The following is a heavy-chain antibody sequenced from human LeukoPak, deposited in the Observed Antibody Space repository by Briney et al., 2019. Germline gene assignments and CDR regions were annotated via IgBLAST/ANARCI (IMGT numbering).Heavy chain of an antibody. V-gene: IGHV4-59*01. CDR1: GGSISSYF. CDR3: ARDRPGGSSLDY. D-gene: IGHD6-13*01. Sequence: SETLSLTCTVSGGSISSYFWIWIRQPPGKGLEWIGYIYYSGNTNSNPSLKSRVTISVDTSKNEFSLKLTSVNAADTAVYYCARDRPGGSSLDYWGQGTLVTVSS. J-gene: IGHJ4*02. CDR2: IYYSGNT.